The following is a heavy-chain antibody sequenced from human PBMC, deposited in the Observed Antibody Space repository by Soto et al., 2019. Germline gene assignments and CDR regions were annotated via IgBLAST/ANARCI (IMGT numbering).Heavy chain of an antibody. CDR1: GFNFNYAW. D-gene: IGHD2-2*01. V-gene: IGHV3-15*01. CDR2: IRSKADGGTT. Sequence: GGSLRLSCAASGFNFNYAWMSWVCQAPGRGLEWVGRIRSKADGGTTDYTAPVKGRFTVSGDDSRNTVYLQMNSLKTEDTAVYYCTTDLAAYCNSASCYDHRNNWSDPWRQGTLVTVSS. J-gene: IGHJ5*02. CDR3: TTDLAAYCNSASCYDHRNNWSDP.